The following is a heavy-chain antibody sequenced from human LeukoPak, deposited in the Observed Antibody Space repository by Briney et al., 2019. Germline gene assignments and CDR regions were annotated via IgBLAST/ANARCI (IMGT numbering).Heavy chain of an antibody. V-gene: IGHV1-24*01. Sequence: ASVRVSCKVSGYTLTELSTHWVRQAPGKGLEWMGGFDPEDGETIYAQKFQGRVTMTEDTSTDTAYMELSSLRSEDTAVYYCATVYYYDSSGYYRSYYFDYWGQGTLVTVSS. CDR3: ATVYYYDSSGYYRSYYFDY. CDR1: GYTLTELS. CDR2: FDPEDGET. D-gene: IGHD3-22*01. J-gene: IGHJ4*02.